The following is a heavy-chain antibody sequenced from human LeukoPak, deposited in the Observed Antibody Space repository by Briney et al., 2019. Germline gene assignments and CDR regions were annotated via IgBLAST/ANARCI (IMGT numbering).Heavy chain of an antibody. CDR2: ISYSGSA. V-gene: IGHV4-59*11. CDR1: GGSINNHI. CDR3: ARGLTSMPPGGY. Sequence: SETLSLTCSVSGGSINNHIWSWIRQPPGKGLEWIGYISYSGSANYNPSLKSRVTISVDTSKNQFSLKVTSVTAADTAVYYCARGLTSMPPGGYWGQGTLVTVSS. J-gene: IGHJ4*02. D-gene: IGHD2/OR15-2a*01.